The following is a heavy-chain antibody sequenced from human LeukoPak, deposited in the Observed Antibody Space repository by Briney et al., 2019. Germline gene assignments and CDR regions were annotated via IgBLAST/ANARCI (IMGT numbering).Heavy chain of an antibody. CDR1: GFTVSSNY. D-gene: IGHD5/OR15-5a*01. V-gene: IGHV3-66*01. J-gene: IGHJ5*02. Sequence: GGSLRLSCAASGFTVSSNYMSWVRQAPGKGLEWVSVIYSGGSTYYADSVKGRFTISRDNSKNTLYLQMNSLRAEDTAVYYCAREIRGVVSNSNWFDPWGQGTLVTVSS. CDR2: IYSGGST. CDR3: AREIRGVVSNSNWFDP.